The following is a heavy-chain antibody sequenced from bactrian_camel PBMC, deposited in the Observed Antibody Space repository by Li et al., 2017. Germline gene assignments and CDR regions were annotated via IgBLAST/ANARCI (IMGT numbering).Heavy chain of an antibody. V-gene: IGHV3S1*01. CDR1: GFTFSSGW. J-gene: IGHJ7*01. CDR2: IRPGGDGA. Sequence: HVQLVESGGGLVQPGGSLRLACAASGFTFSSGWMCWVRQAPGKGLEWVATIRPGGDGAYYADSTKGRFTISRDNAENTLYLQLNSLKTEDTAMYYCAKARGDMWIFYYSMEYWGKGTQVTVS.